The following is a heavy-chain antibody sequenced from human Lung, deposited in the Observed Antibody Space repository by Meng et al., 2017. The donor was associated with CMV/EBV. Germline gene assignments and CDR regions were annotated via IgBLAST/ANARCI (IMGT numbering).Heavy chain of an antibody. V-gene: IGHV4-34*01. Sequence: SXTLSLXCAVYGGSFSGYYWSWIRQPPGKGLEWIGGINHSGSTNYNPSLKSRVTISVDTSKNQFSLKLSSVTAADTAVYYCASDYGGNSALYWGQGTLVTVSS. CDR2: INHSGST. CDR1: GGSFSGYY. D-gene: IGHD4-23*01. CDR3: ASDYGGNSALY. J-gene: IGHJ4*02.